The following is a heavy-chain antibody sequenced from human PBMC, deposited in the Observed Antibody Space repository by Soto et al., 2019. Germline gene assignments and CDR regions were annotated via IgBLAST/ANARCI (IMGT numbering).Heavy chain of an antibody. CDR2: INAGNGST. Sequence: ASVKVSCKASGYTFTTYAMHWVRQAPGQRLEWMGWINAGNGSTKYSQKFQGRVTITRDTSASTAYMELSSLRSEDTAVYCCARTSGHYFYANWGQGTLVTVSS. J-gene: IGHJ4*02. V-gene: IGHV1-3*01. CDR1: GYTFTTYA. CDR3: ARTSGHYFYAN. D-gene: IGHD3-22*01.